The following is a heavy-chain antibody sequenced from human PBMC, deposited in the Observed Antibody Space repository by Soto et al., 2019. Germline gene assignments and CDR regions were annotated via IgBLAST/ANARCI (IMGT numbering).Heavy chain of an antibody. J-gene: IGHJ6*02. D-gene: IGHD2-2*02. CDR2: ISGSGGST. CDR1: GFTFSSSA. CDR3: AKAGDHCSSTSCYTDTAYYGLDV. V-gene: IGHV3-23*01. Sequence: PWGSLRLCCAASGFTFSSSAMGGVRQAPGKGLEWVSAISGSGGSTYYADSVKGRFTISRDNSKNTLYLQMNSLRAEDTAVYYCAKAGDHCSSTSCYTDTAYYGLDVWGQGTTVTVSS.